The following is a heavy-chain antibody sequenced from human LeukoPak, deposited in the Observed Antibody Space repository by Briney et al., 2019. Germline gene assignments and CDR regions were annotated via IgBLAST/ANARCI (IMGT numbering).Heavy chain of an antibody. CDR3: ARDKGYCSGGSCYSLAVFDY. J-gene: IGHJ4*02. CDR1: GGSISRYY. D-gene: IGHD2-15*01. Sequence: PSETLSLTCTVSGGSISRYYWSWIRQPPGKGLEWIGYIYYSGSTNYNPSLKSRVTISVDTSKNQFSLKLSSVTAADTAVYYCARDKGYCSGGSCYSLAVFDYWGQGTLVTVSS. CDR2: IYYSGST. V-gene: IGHV4-59*01.